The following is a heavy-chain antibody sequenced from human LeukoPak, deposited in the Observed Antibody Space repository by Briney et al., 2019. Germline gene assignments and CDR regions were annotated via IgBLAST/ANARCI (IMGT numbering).Heavy chain of an antibody. J-gene: IGHJ6*03. CDR3: ARDRGNQRGYYYYYMDV. CDR2: ISSSGSTI. V-gene: IGHV3-48*03. Sequence: GGSQRLSCAASGFTFSSYEMNWVRQAPGKGLEWVSYISSSGSTIYYADSVKGRFTISRDNAKNSLYLQMNSLRAEDTALYYCARDRGNQRGYYYYYMDVWGKGTTVTVSS. D-gene: IGHD1-14*01. CDR1: GFTFSSYE.